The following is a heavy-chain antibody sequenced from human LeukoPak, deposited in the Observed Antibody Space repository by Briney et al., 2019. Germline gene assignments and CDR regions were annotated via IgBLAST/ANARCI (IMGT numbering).Heavy chain of an antibody. CDR3: AKSPQYGDYCLIDY. CDR2: ISGSGGST. V-gene: IGHV3-23*01. D-gene: IGHD4-17*01. J-gene: IGHJ4*02. CDR1: GFTFSSYA. Sequence: PGGSLRLSCAASGFTFSSYAMSWVRQAPGKGLEWVSAISGSGGSTYYADSAKGRFTVSRDNSKNTLYLQMNSLRAEDTAVYYCAKSPQYGDYCLIDYWGQGTLVTVSS.